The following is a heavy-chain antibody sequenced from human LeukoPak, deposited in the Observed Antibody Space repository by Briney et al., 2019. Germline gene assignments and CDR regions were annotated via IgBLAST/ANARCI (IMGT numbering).Heavy chain of an antibody. D-gene: IGHD3-10*01. CDR1: GYTFTGYY. CDR2: INPNSGGT. V-gene: IGHV1-2*02. Sequence: ASVKVSCKASGYTFTGYYMHWVRQAPGQGLEWMGWINPNSGGTNYAQKFQGRVTMTRDTSISTAYMELSRLRSDDTAVYYCARGRSGSGSYYQTFDYWGQGTLVTVSS. CDR3: ARGRSGSGSYYQTFDY. J-gene: IGHJ4*02.